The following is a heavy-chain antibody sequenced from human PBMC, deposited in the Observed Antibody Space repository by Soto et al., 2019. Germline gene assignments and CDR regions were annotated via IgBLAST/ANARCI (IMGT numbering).Heavy chain of an antibody. D-gene: IGHD6-6*01. CDR3: AREHISSTKNWLDP. Sequence: ASVKVSCKGSGYTFTSYHINWVRQATGQGLEWMGWMNPNSGNTGYAQTLQGRVTMTWDTSISTAYMELSSLRFEDTAMYYCAREHISSTKNWLDPWGQGNLVTVSS. J-gene: IGHJ5*02. CDR1: GYTFTSYH. CDR2: MNPNSGNT. V-gene: IGHV1-8*01.